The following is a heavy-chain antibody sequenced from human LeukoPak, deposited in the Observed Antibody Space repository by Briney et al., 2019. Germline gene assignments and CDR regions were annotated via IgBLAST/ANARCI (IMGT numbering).Heavy chain of an antibody. CDR3: ARVWYYYGSGSPDY. CDR2: ISSSSSTI. J-gene: IGHJ4*02. V-gene: IGHV3-48*04. CDR1: GFTFSSYS. D-gene: IGHD3-10*01. Sequence: GGSLRLSCAASGFTFSSYSMNWVRQAPGKGLEWVSYISSSSSTIYYADSVKGRFTISRDNAKNSLYLQMNSLRAGDTAVYYCARVWYYYGSGSPDYWGQGTLVTVSS.